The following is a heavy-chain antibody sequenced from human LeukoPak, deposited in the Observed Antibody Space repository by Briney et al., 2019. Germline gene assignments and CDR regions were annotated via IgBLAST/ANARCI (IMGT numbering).Heavy chain of an antibody. CDR1: GGSISSYY. CDR3: ARRGGGGFDY. Sequence: SGTLSLTCTVSGGSISSYYWSWIRQPPGKGLEWIGYIYYSGSTNYNPSLKSRVTISVDTSKNQFSLKLSSVTAADTAVYYCARRGGGGFDYWGQGTLVTVSS. CDR2: IYYSGST. D-gene: IGHD4-23*01. V-gene: IGHV4-59*08. J-gene: IGHJ4*02.